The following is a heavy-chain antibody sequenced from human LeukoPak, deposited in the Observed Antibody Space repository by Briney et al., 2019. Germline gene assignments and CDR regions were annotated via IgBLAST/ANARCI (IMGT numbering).Heavy chain of an antibody. D-gene: IGHD1-14*01. CDR3: ARVAENHFDY. CDR2: ISSSSSYI. V-gene: IGHV3-21*01. CDR1: GFTFSSYS. J-gene: IGHJ4*02. Sequence: PGGSLRLSCAASGFTFSSYSMSWARQAPGKGLEWVSSISSSSSYIYYADSVKGRFTISRDNAKDSLYLQMNSLRAEDTAVYYCARVAENHFDYWGQGTLVTVSS.